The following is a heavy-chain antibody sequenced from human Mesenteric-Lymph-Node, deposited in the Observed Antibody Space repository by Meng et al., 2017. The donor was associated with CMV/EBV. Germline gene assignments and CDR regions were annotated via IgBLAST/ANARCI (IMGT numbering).Heavy chain of an antibody. D-gene: IGHD2-2*01. V-gene: IGHV1-18*01. CDR2: ISAYNGNT. J-gene: IGHJ6*02. Sequence: ASVKVSCKASGYTFTSYGISWVRQAPGQGLEWMGWISAYNGNTNYAQKLQGRVTMTTDTSTSTAYMELRSLRSDDTAVYYCARDVEPAAPLYYYYYGMDVWGQGTTVTVSS. CDR3: ARDVEPAAPLYYYYYGMDV. CDR1: GYTFTSYG.